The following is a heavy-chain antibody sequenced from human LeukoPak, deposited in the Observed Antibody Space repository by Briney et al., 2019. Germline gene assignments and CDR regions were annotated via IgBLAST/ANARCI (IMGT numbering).Heavy chain of an antibody. CDR3: ARGSSGELFDY. V-gene: IGHV4-59*01. Sequence: PSETLSLTCTVSGGSISSYYWSWIRQPPGKGLEWIGYIYYSGSTNYNPSLKSRVTISVDTSKNQFSLKLSSVTAADTAVYYCARGSSGELFDYWGQGTLVTVSS. D-gene: IGHD3-10*01. CDR1: GGSISSYY. CDR2: IYYSGST. J-gene: IGHJ4*02.